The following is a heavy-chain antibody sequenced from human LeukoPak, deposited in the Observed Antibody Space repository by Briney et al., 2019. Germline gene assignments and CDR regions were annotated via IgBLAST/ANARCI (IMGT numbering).Heavy chain of an antibody. CDR2: IGSGGGAT. V-gene: IGHV3-23*01. CDR1: GFTFSSYW. Sequence: GGSLRLSCAASGFTFSSYWMSWVRQAPGKGLEWVSAIGSGGGATYYADSVKGRFTVSRDNSKNTLYLQMNSLRAEDTAVYYCARRLVAAATRVFDYWGQGTLVTVSS. D-gene: IGHD2-15*01. J-gene: IGHJ4*02. CDR3: ARRLVAAATRVFDY.